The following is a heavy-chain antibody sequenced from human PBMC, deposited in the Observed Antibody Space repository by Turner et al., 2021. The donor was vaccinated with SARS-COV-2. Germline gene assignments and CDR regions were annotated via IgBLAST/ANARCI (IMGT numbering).Heavy chain of an antibody. CDR1: GFTFSSYA. Sequence: QVQLVESGGGVVQPGRSLRLSCAASGFTFSSYAMHWVRQAPGKGLEWVAVISYDGSNNVYADSVKGRFTISRDNSKNTLYLKMNSLRADDTALYYCARECGSLVAGTDFDYWGQGTLVTVSS. V-gene: IGHV3-30-3*01. D-gene: IGHD6-19*01. CDR3: ARECGSLVAGTDFDY. CDR2: ISYDGSNN. J-gene: IGHJ4*02.